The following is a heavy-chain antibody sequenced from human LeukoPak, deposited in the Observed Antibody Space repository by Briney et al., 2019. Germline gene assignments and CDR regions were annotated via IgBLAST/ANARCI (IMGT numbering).Heavy chain of an antibody. Sequence: GGSLRLSCAASGFSFSDFSMSWTRQTPGRGLEWISYISSNGDSTFYAESVKGRFTISRDNARNIVYLQMNNLRDDDTAVYYCARDGDGYYDWGQGALVTVSS. CDR1: GFSFSDFS. D-gene: IGHD3-10*01. CDR2: ISSNGDST. J-gene: IGHJ4*02. V-gene: IGHV3-11*04. CDR3: ARDGDGYYD.